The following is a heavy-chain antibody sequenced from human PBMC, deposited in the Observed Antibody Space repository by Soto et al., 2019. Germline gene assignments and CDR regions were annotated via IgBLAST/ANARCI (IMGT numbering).Heavy chain of an antibody. V-gene: IGHV3-30-3*01. J-gene: IGHJ4*02. Sequence: QVQLVESGGGVVQPGRSLRLSCATSGFTFSSYAMHWVRQAPGKGLEWVAVISYDGSNKYYADSVKGRFTISIDNSKNTLYLQMNSLRAEDTAVYYCAREGWDIAAAGTSLFFDYWGQGTLVTVSS. CDR3: AREGWDIAAAGTSLFFDY. CDR1: GFTFSSYA. D-gene: IGHD6-13*01. CDR2: ISYDGSNK.